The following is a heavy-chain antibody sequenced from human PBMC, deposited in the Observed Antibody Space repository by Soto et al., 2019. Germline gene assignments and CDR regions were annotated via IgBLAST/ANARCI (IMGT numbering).Heavy chain of an antibody. CDR3: ASPPGPPASSGMDV. Sequence: GGSLRVSCAASEFTVSDNYINWVRQAPGKGLEWVAVISSGGVSYYADSVKGRFTISRDNSRNTVYLQMNSLRAEDTAVYYCASPPGPPASSGMDVWGQGTTVTVSS. CDR2: ISSGGVS. CDR1: EFTVSDNY. J-gene: IGHJ6*02. D-gene: IGHD2-8*02. V-gene: IGHV3-53*01.